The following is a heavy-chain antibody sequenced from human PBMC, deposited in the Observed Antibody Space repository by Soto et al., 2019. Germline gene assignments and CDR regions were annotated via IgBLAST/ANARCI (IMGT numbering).Heavy chain of an antibody. D-gene: IGHD3-3*01. Sequence: ASVKVSCKTSGYTFTSYVIHWVRQAPGQRPEWMGWINGGNGNTGYSQIFQDRVTITRDTSTSTAYMELRSLRSDDTAVYYCARDSGVVAFDYWGQGTLVTVSS. CDR3: ARDSGVVAFDY. V-gene: IGHV1-3*01. J-gene: IGHJ4*02. CDR2: INGGNGNT. CDR1: GYTFTSYV.